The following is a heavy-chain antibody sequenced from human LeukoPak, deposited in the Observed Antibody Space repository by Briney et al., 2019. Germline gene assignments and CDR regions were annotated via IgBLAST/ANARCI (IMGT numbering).Heavy chain of an antibody. J-gene: IGHJ4*02. CDR2: TSYDGSNK. D-gene: IGHD3-10*01. CDR1: GFTFSSYG. V-gene: IGHV3-30*18. CDR3: AKENALLWFGESMGYFDY. Sequence: GRSLRLSCAASGFTFSSYGMHWVRQAPGKGLEWVAVTSYDGSNKYYADSVKGRFTISRDNSKNTLYLQMNSLRAEDTAVYYCAKENALLWFGESMGYFDYWGQGTLVTVSS.